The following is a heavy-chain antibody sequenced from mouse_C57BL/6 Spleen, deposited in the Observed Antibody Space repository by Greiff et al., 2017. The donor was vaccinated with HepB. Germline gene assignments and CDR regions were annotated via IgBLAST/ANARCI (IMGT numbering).Heavy chain of an antibody. V-gene: IGHV1-53*01. J-gene: IGHJ1*03. CDR3: ARSLGSSYGWYFDV. CDR2: INPSNGGT. CDR1: GYTFTSYW. D-gene: IGHD1-1*01. Sequence: VKLQQPGTELVKPGASVKLSCKASGYTFTSYWMHWVKPRPGQGLEWIGNINPSNGGTNYNEKFKSKATLTVDKSSSTAYMQLSSLTSEDSAVYYCARSLGSSYGWYFDVWGTGTTVTVSS.